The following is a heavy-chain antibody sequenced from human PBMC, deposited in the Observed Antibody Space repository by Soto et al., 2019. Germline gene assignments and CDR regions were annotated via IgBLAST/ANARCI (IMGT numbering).Heavy chain of an antibody. CDR1: GLSVWTYG. CDR3: ARSGLALPYSASHWFDP. D-gene: IGHD3-22*01. V-gene: IGHV3-21*01. Sequence: PGGCMKLSCAACGLSVWTYGMNWARKDTGKGLEWLSSISDSGHYIYYADSVKGRFTISRDNAKNSLFLQMNSLRGEDTAVYYCARSGLALPYSASHWFDPWGHGTLVTVSS. CDR2: ISDSGHYI. J-gene: IGHJ5*02.